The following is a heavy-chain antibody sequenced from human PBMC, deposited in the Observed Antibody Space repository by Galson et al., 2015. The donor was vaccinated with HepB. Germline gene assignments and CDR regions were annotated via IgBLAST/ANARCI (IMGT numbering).Heavy chain of an antibody. CDR1: GFSFSDYW. Sequence: SLRLSCAASGFSFSDYWLSWVRQAPGKGLEWVANIKQDGSEKNYATFVRGRFSISRDNAKGSWYLQMSSLRVDDTAVYFCARDEGWGVIPVAPHYWAQGTLVTVSS. CDR3: ARDEGWGVIPVAPHY. J-gene: IGHJ4*02. V-gene: IGHV3-7*03. D-gene: IGHD2-2*01. CDR2: IKQDGSEK.